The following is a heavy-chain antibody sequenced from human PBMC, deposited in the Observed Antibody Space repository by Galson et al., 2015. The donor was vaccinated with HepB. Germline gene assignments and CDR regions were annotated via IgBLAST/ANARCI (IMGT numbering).Heavy chain of an antibody. Sequence: SLTCTVSGGSISSSSYYWGWIRQPPGKGLEWIGSIYYSGSTYYNPSLKSRVTISVDTSKNQFSLKLSSVTAADTAVYYCARHGGLHFDYWGQGTLVTVSS. D-gene: IGHD3-16*01. J-gene: IGHJ4*02. CDR2: IYYSGST. V-gene: IGHV4-39*01. CDR3: ARHGGLHFDY. CDR1: GGSISSSSYY.